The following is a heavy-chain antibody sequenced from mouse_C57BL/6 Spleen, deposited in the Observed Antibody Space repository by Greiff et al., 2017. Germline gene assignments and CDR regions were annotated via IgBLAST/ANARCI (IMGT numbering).Heavy chain of an antibody. J-gene: IGHJ4*01. CDR2: IWWDDDK. CDR1: GFSLSTFGMG. D-gene: IGHD1-1*01. CDR3: ARTVTTGAYYAMDY. Sequence: QVTLKECGPGILQPSQTLSLTCSFSGFSLSTFGMGVGWLRQPSGMGLEWLAHIWWDDDKYYNPALKSRLTISKDTSKNQVFLKMANVDTADTATDYCARTVTTGAYYAMDYWGQGTSVTVSS. V-gene: IGHV8-8*01.